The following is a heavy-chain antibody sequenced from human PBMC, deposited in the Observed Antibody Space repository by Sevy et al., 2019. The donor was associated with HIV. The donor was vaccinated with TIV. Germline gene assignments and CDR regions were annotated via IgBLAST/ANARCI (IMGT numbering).Heavy chain of an antibody. CDR3: VRAIAADGSF. CDR1: GFSLNSYW. CDR2: IKQDGSVK. D-gene: IGHD6-13*01. J-gene: IGHJ4*02. Sequence: GGSLRLSCAPSGFSLNSYWMSWVRQAPGKGLEWVANIKQDGSVKYYVDSVKGRFTISRDNARNLLYLQMNSLRAEDTALYYCVRAIAADGSFWGQGTLVTVSS. V-gene: IGHV3-7*01.